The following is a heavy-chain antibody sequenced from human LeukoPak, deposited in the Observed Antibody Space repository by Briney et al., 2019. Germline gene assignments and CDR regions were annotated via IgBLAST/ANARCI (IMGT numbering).Heavy chain of an antibody. CDR3: ARGSLSLGGDYAETQDGGNFDY. Sequence: ASVKVSCKASGYTFTSYGISWVRQAPGQGLEWMGWISAYNGNTNYAQKLQGRVTMTTDTSTSTAYMELSSLRSEDTAVYYCARGSLSLGGDYAETQDGGNFDYWGQGTLVTVSS. J-gene: IGHJ4*02. D-gene: IGHD4-17*01. V-gene: IGHV1-18*01. CDR2: ISAYNGNT. CDR1: GYTFTSYG.